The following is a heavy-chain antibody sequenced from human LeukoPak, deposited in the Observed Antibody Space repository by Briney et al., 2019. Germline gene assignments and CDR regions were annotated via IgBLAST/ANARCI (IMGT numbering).Heavy chain of an antibody. Sequence: SETLSLTCTVSGVSISSSNSYWGWIRQPPGKGLEWIGSIYYSGNTYYNASLKSQVSISMDTSKNQFSLRLTSVTAADTAVYYCARQTGSGLFILPGGQGTLVTVSP. CDR2: IYYSGNT. CDR1: GVSISSSNSY. V-gene: IGHV4-39*01. J-gene: IGHJ4*02. D-gene: IGHD3/OR15-3a*01. CDR3: ARQTGSGLFILP.